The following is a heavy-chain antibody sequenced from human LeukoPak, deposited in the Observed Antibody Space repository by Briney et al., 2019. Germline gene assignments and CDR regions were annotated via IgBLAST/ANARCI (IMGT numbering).Heavy chain of an antibody. D-gene: IGHD4-17*01. CDR3: AEDRGYGDIFFDY. J-gene: IGHJ4*02. CDR2: IWYDGSNK. V-gene: IGHV3-33*06. CDR1: GFTFSTYG. Sequence: GGSLRLSCAASGFTFSTYGMHWVRQAPGKGREWVAVIWYDGSNKYYADSVKGRYTISRDDPTKTLYLEMNSPRDEDTALYYCAEDRGYGDIFFDYWGQGTLVTVSS.